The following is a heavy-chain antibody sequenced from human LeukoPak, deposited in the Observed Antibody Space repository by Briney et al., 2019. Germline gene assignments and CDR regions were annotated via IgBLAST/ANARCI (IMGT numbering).Heavy chain of an antibody. J-gene: IGHJ4*02. CDR1: RFTFNTYA. CDR2: IADSGVST. V-gene: IGHV3-23*01. Sequence: GGSLRLSCAASRFTFNTYAMSWVRQAPGKGLEWVSTIADSGVSTYYADSVKGRFTISRDNSKNTLYLQMNSLRAEDAAVYYCAKSHSVAQRGYFDYWGQGTLVTVSS. D-gene: IGHD2-15*01. CDR3: AKSHSVAQRGYFDY.